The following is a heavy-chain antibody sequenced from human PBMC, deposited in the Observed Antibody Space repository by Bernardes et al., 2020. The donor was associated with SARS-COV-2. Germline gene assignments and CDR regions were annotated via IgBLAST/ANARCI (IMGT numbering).Heavy chain of an antibody. CDR2: ISRAGTTI. D-gene: IGHD1-26*01. Sequence: GGSLRLSCAASGFSFSDSCMSWIRRAPGKGLEWVSYISRAGTTIYYADSVKGRFTVSRDNAKNSLYLQMNTLRADDTAVYYCARALQGANFFDYWGQGTLVTVSS. CDR3: ARALQGANFFDY. V-gene: IGHV3-11*01. J-gene: IGHJ4*02. CDR1: GFSFSDSC.